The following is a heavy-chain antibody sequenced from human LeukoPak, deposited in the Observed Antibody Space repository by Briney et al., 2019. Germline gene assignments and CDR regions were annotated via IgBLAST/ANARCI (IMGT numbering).Heavy chain of an antibody. CDR3: ARYEGTDGSGSFNWFDP. CDR2: INPNSGDT. V-gene: IGHV1-2*02. Sequence: ASVKVSCKASGSTFTAYYMHWVRQAPGQGLEWMGWINPNSGDTSYAQKFQGRVTMTRDTSISTAYMELSRLRSDDTAVYYCARYEGTDGSGSFNWFDPWGQGTLVTVSS. D-gene: IGHD3-10*01. CDR1: GSTFTAYY. J-gene: IGHJ5*02.